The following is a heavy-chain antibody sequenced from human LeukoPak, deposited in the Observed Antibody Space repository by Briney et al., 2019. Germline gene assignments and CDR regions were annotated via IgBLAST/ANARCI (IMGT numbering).Heavy chain of an antibody. J-gene: IGHJ4*02. CDR1: GFTFSSYA. D-gene: IGHD6-19*01. Sequence: GGSLRLSCAASGFTFSSYAMSWVRQAPGKGLEWVSAISGSGSSTYYADSVKGRFTISRDNSKNTLYLQMNSLRVEDTAFYYCAKDNRRHYTSGPNPDSLHWGQGALVTVSS. V-gene: IGHV3-23*01. CDR2: ISGSGSST. CDR3: AKDNRRHYTSGPNPDSLH.